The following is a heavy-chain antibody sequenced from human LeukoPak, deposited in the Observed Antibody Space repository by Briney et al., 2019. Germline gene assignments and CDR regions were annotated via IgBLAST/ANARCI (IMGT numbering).Heavy chain of an antibody. CDR3: AKESYGSEVQNNYFDY. D-gene: IGHD3-10*01. CDR1: GFTFRSYA. J-gene: IGHJ4*02. CDR2: ISGGGGST. Sequence: GGSLRLSCAASGFTFRSYAMSWVRQAPGKGLEWVSGISGGGGSTYYADSVKGRFTISRDNSKNTLYLQMNSLRAEDTAVYYCAKESYGSEVQNNYFDYWGQGTLATVSS. V-gene: IGHV3-23*01.